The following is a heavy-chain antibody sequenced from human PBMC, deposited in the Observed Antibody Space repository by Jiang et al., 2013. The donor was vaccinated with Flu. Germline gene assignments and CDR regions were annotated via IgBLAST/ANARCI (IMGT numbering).Heavy chain of an antibody. Sequence: ETLSLTCTVSGGSISSSSYVLGLDPPAPRKGLEWIGSIYYSGSTYYNPSLKSRVTISVDTSKNQFSLKLSSVTAADTAVYYCAKAHLITMIVVVITTTSAFDIWGQGTMVTVSS. D-gene: IGHD3-22*01. CDR2: IYYSGST. J-gene: IGHJ3*02. CDR1: GGSISSSSYV. V-gene: IGHV4-39*01. CDR3: AKAHLITMIVVVITTTSAFDI.